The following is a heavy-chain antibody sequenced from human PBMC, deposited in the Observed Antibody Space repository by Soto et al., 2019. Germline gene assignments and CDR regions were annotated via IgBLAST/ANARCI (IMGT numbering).Heavy chain of an antibody. CDR1: GFTFSTYW. Sequence: PGGSLRRSCAASGFTFSTYWMSWVRQAPGKGLEWVANIKPDGSEKWYVDSVKGRFTISRDNAKNSLYLQMNSLRAEDTAVYYCARGDYYDSSGPFSDAFDIWGQGTMVTVSS. J-gene: IGHJ3*02. CDR2: IKPDGSEK. CDR3: ARGDYYDSSGPFSDAFDI. D-gene: IGHD3-22*01. V-gene: IGHV3-7*04.